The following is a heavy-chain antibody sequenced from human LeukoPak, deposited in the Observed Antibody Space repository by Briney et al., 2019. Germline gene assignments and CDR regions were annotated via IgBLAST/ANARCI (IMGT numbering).Heavy chain of an antibody. CDR2: ISHGGST. D-gene: IGHD2/OR15-2a*01. CDR1: DYSISNAYY. CDR3: ARQADVPSSIGYFGF. V-gene: IGHV4-38-2*01. J-gene: IGHJ4*01. Sequence: PSETLSLTCAVSDYSISNAYYWGWIRQPPGKGLEWIGSISHGGSTHYNASLKSRVTISLDSSKNQFSLRLSSVTAADTAVYDCARQADVPSSIGYFGFQGHGAPVTASS.